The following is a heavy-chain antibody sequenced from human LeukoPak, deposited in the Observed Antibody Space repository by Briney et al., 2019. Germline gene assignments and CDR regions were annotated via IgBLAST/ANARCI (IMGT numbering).Heavy chain of an antibody. CDR1: GYSITSYW. CDR3: ASTTVTAREKYYSEY. J-gene: IGHJ4*02. V-gene: IGHV5-51*01. Sequence: GESLKISCKGSGYSITSYWIGWVRQMPGKGLEWMGIIYPGDSDTRYSPSFQGQVTISADKSISTAYLQWSSLKASDTAMYYCASTTVTAREKYYSEYWGQGTLVTVSS. D-gene: IGHD4-17*01. CDR2: IYPGDSDT.